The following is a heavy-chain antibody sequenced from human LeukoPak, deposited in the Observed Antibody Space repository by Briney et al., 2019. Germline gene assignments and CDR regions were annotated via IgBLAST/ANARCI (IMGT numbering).Heavy chain of an antibody. CDR1: GFTFSSYE. J-gene: IGHJ4*02. CDR3: ARDYGGSSPFDY. D-gene: IGHD4-23*01. Sequence: GGSPRLSCAASGFTFSSYEMHWVRQAPGKGLEWVSYISSSGSTIYYADSVKGRFTISRDNAKNSLYLQMNSLRAEDTAVYYCARDYGGSSPFDYWGQGTLVTVSS. CDR2: ISSSGSTI. V-gene: IGHV3-48*03.